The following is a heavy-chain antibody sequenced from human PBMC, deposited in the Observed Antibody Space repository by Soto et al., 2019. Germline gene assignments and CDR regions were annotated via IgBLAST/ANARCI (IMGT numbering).Heavy chain of an antibody. Sequence: QVQLVQSGAEVKKPGSSVKVSCKASGGTFSSYASSWVRQAPGQGLEWMGGIIPIFGTANYAQKFQGRVTITADESTSTAYMELSSLRPEDTAVYYCASHSYGYFSHYYHGMDVWGQGTTVTVSS. V-gene: IGHV1-69*12. D-gene: IGHD5-18*01. J-gene: IGHJ6*02. CDR1: GGTFSSYA. CDR3: ASHSYGYFSHYYHGMDV. CDR2: IIPIFGTA.